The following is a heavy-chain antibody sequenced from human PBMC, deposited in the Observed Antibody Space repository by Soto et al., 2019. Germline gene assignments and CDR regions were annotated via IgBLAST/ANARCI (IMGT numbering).Heavy chain of an antibody. Sequence: ASVKVSCKASGYTFTSYDINWVRQATGQGLEWMGWMNPNSGNTGYAQKFQGRVTMTRNTSISTAYMELSSLRSEDTAVYYCARGVKPGERYYDCLLKAHAFAIWSQGTMVTVSS. D-gene: IGHD3-9*01. CDR1: GYTFTSYD. CDR3: ARGVKPGERYYDCLLKAHAFAI. V-gene: IGHV1-8*01. J-gene: IGHJ3*02. CDR2: MNPNSGNT.